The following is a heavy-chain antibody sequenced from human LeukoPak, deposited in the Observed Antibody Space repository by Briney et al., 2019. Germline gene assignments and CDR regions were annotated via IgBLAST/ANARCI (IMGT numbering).Heavy chain of an antibody. V-gene: IGHV1-2*02. CDR3: ARGNIATRRGENWFDP. Sequence: ASVKVSCKASGYTFIGYYIHWVRQAPGQGLEWMGWINPNSGATNYAQKFQGRVTMTRDTSISTAYMELSSLRSDDTAVFYCARGNIATRRGENWFDPWGQGTLVTVSS. CDR2: INPNSGAT. J-gene: IGHJ5*02. D-gene: IGHD6-6*01. CDR1: GYTFIGYY.